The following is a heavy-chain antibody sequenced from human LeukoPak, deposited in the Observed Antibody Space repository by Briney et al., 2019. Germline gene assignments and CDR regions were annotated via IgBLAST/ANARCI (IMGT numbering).Heavy chain of an antibody. Sequence: GGSLRLSCTASGFTFSTYGMHWVRQAPGKGLEWVAVISYDGSYKFYADSVKGQFTISRDNSKSTLYLQMNSLRAEDTAVYYCAKDRYSGLNTIDYWGQGTLVTVSS. CDR2: ISYDGSYK. CDR1: GFTFSTYG. V-gene: IGHV3-30*18. CDR3: AKDRYSGLNTIDY. D-gene: IGHD6-13*01. J-gene: IGHJ4*02.